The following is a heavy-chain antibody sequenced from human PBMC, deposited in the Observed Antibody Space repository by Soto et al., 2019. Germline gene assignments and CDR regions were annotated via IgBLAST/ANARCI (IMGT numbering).Heavy chain of an antibody. D-gene: IGHD3-10*01. Sequence: QVQLQESGPGLVKPSETLSLTCTVSGGSINSYYWSWIRQPPGKGLEWIGYIYYSGSTNYNPSLQSRVTISVDTSKNQISLKLSSVTAADTAVYYCARRYGGAFDIWGQGTMVTVSS. CDR1: GGSINSYY. CDR3: ARRYGGAFDI. J-gene: IGHJ3*02. CDR2: IYYSGST. V-gene: IGHV4-59*08.